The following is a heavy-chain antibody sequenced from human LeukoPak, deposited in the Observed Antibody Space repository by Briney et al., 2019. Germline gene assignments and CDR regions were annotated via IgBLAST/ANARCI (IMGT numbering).Heavy chain of an antibody. V-gene: IGHV3-9*01. CDR1: RFTFDDYA. D-gene: IGHD6-19*01. CDR2: INWNGDSI. Sequence: PGGSLRLSCAASRFTFDDYAMHWVRQAPGKGLEWVSGINWNGDSIVYADSVKGRFTLSRDNAKSSLYLQMNSLRPEDTALYYCAKDTTHYLGSSGCLHYWGQGTLVTVSS. J-gene: IGHJ4*02. CDR3: AKDTTHYLGSSGCLHY.